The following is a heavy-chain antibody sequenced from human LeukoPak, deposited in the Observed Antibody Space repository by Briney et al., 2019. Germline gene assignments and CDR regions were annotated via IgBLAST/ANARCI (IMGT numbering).Heavy chain of an antibody. CDR1: GLTFIAQH. D-gene: IGHD3-3*01. Sequence: GGSLRLSCEVSGLTFIAQHMTWVRQAPGRGLESVSLIYSGDKTYYANSVKGRFIISRDPSKNAVYLQMNNVRAEDTAVYYCARALASGYYSYFDDWGQGTLVTVSS. J-gene: IGHJ4*02. CDR2: IYSGDKT. CDR3: ARALASGYYSYFDD. V-gene: IGHV3-53*01.